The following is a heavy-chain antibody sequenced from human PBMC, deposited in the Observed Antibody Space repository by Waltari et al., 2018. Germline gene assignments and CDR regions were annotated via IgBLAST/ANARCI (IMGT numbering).Heavy chain of an antibody. CDR3: ARGRNGYIQDVFDI. V-gene: IGHV3-48*01. CDR2: ISSTTTT. D-gene: IGHD5-12*01. CDR1: GFPFSTYN. Sequence: EVHLVASGGGLVQHGESLRLSCAASGFPFSTYNINWVRQAPGKGLEWVSYISSTTTTYYADYVKGRFTISRDNAKNSLYLQMNSLRAEDTALYYCARGRNGYIQDVFDIWGQGTMVSVSS. J-gene: IGHJ3*02.